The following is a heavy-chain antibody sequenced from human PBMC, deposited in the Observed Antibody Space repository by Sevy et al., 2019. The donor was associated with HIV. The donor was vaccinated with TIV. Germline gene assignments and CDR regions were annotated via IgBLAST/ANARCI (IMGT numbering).Heavy chain of an antibody. Sequence: GGSLRLSCVASGFTFGTYGMDWIRQAPGKGLEWVAVIWYDGKNKYYGDSVKGRFTISRDNSKNMLYLQMNSLRAEDTAVYYCARGSLDSRGWSESLDYWGQGTLVTVSS. V-gene: IGHV3-33*01. D-gene: IGHD6-19*01. J-gene: IGHJ4*02. CDR1: GFTFGTYG. CDR3: ARGSLDSRGWSESLDY. CDR2: IWYDGKNK.